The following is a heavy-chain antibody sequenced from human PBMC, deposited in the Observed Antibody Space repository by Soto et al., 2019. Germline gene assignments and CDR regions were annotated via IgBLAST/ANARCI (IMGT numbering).Heavy chain of an antibody. D-gene: IGHD6-13*01. Sequence: EVQLLESGGGLVQPGGSLRPSGAASGFTFRNYAMTWVAQAPGKGLEWVSVITGSGGGTYFVDSVKGRFTISRDNSKNTVYLQMNSLRAEDTAVYYCAKRPLTAAGFDYWGQGTLVTVSS. CDR2: ITGSGGGT. CDR1: GFTFRNYA. V-gene: IGHV3-23*01. J-gene: IGHJ4*02. CDR3: AKRPLTAAGFDY.